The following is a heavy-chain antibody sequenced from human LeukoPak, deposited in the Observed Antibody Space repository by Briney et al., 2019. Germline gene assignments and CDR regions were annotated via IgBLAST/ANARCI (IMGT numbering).Heavy chain of an antibody. Sequence: GGSLRLSCAASGFTFRDYWMSWVRQAPGKGLEWVANIKEDGSEKHYVDSVKGRFSISRENSKNTLYLQMNSLRADDTAVYYCAKGRSGSYSPTWDYWGQGTLVTVSS. CDR2: IKEDGSEK. CDR1: GFTFRDYW. D-gene: IGHD1-26*01. V-gene: IGHV3-7*03. CDR3: AKGRSGSYSPTWDY. J-gene: IGHJ4*02.